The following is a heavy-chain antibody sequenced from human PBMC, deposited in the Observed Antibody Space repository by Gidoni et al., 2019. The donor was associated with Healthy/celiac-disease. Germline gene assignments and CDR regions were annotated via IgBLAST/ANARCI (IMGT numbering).Heavy chain of an antibody. Sequence: EVQLLESGGGLVQPGGSLRLSCAASGFTFRSYALSWVRQPPGKGLEWVSAISGSGGSTYYADSVKGRFTISRDNSKNTLYLQMNSLRAEETAVYYCAKGNIFHYDSSGYYYVPSELDYFQHWGQGTLVTVSS. V-gene: IGHV3-23*01. D-gene: IGHD3-22*01. CDR1: GFTFRSYA. J-gene: IGHJ1*01. CDR3: AKGNIFHYDSSGYYYVPSELDYFQH. CDR2: ISGSGGST.